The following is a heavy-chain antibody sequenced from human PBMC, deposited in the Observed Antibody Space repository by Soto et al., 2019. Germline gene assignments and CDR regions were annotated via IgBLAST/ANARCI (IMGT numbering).Heavy chain of an antibody. D-gene: IGHD3-10*01. J-gene: IGHJ6*03. CDR2: IYSGGST. V-gene: IGHV3-66*01. CDR1: GFTFSSYS. Sequence: GGSLKLSCAASGFTFSSYSMNWVRQAPGKGLEKVSVIYSGGSTYYADSVKGRFTISRDNSKNTLYLQMNSLRAEDTAVYYCARDDIPLSGSGRSVPEDYYYYMDVWGKGTTVTVSS. CDR3: ARDDIPLSGSGRSVPEDYYYYMDV.